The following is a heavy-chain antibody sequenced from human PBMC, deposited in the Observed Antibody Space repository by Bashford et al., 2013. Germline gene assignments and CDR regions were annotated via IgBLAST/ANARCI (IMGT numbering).Heavy chain of an antibody. Sequence: WVRQMPGKGLEWMGIIYPGDSDTRYSPSFQGQVTISADKSISTAYLQWSSLKASDTAMYYCARLDSGIAARPMDYVGQGTLVTVSS. V-gene: IGHV5-51*01. CDR3: ARLDSGIAARPMDY. J-gene: IGHJ4*02. D-gene: IGHD6-6*01. CDR2: IYPGDSDT.